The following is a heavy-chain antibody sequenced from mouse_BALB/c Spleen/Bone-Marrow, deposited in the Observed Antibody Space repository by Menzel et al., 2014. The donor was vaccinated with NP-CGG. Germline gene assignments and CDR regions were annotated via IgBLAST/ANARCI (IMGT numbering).Heavy chain of an antibody. CDR2: IDPSDSET. CDR1: GYTFTSYW. Sequence: VQLQQSGAELVKPGAPVRLSCKASGYTFTSYWMNWVKQRPGRGLEWIGRIDPSDSETNYNQKFKGKATLTVDKSSSTAYIQLSSLTSEDSAVYYCARAGGYGYDSAMDDWGQGTTVTVSS. V-gene: IGHV1-69*02. D-gene: IGHD2-2*01. J-gene: IGHJ4*01. CDR3: ARAGGYGYDSAMDD.